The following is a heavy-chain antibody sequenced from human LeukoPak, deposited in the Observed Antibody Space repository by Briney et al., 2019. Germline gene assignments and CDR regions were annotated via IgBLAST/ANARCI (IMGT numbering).Heavy chain of an antibody. CDR3: AKEDTAMVRQLDY. J-gene: IGHJ4*02. D-gene: IGHD5-18*01. Sequence: GGSLRLSCAASGFTFDDYAMHWVRQAPGKGLEWVSGISGSGGSTYYADSVKGRFTISRDNSKNTLYLQMNSLRAEDTAVYYCAKEDTAMVRQLDYWGQGTLVTVSS. CDR1: GFTFDDYA. CDR2: ISGSGGST. V-gene: IGHV3-23*01.